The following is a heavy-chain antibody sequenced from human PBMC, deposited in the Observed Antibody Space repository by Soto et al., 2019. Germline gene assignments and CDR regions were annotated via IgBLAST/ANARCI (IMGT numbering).Heavy chain of an antibody. CDR2: IWYDGSNK. Sequence: GGSLRLSCAASGFTFSSYGMHWVRQAPGKGLEWVAVIWYDGSNKYYADSVKGRFTISRDNSKNTLYLQMNSLRAEDTAVYYCASRSASAYYDSSEDAFDIWGQGTMVTVSS. D-gene: IGHD3-22*01. CDR3: ASRSASAYYDSSEDAFDI. CDR1: GFTFSSYG. J-gene: IGHJ3*02. V-gene: IGHV3-33*01.